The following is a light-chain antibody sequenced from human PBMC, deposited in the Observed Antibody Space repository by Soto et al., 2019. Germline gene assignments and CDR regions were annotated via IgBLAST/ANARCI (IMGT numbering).Light chain of an antibody. CDR1: SSDVGGYNY. J-gene: IGLJ1*01. Sequence: QSVLTQPTSASGSPGQSVTISCTGTSSDVGGYNYVSWYQQHPGKAPKLMIYEVSKRPSGVPDRFSGSKSGNTASLTVSGLQAEDEADYYCSSYEGSNTFVFGTGTKVTVL. CDR2: EVS. CDR3: SSYEGSNTFV. V-gene: IGLV2-8*01.